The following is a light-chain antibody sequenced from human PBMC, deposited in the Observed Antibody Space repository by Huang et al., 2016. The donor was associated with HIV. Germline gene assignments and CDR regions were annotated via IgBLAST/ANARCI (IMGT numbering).Light chain of an antibody. J-gene: IGKJ4*01. CDR1: QDISMY. CDR2: DAS. V-gene: IGKV1-33*01. Sequence: DIQMTQSPSSLSASVGDRVTITCQASQDISMYLDWYQQKQGKAPKLMIYDASNLVTGVPSRFSGSGSGTDFTFTISSLQPEDIATYYCQQYNNLPPLTFGGGTKVEIK. CDR3: QQYNNLPPLT.